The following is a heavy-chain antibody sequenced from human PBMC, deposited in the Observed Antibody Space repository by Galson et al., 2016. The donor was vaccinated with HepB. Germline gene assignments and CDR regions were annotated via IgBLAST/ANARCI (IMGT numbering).Heavy chain of an antibody. Sequence: SETLSLTCTVSGGSISNYYWSWIRQPPGKGLEWIGYIYYSGSTNYNPSLKSRVTISVDTSKNQFSLKLSSVTAADTAVYYCARRRNYYDSSGSYCDWFDPGGQGTLVTVSS. CDR2: IYYSGST. V-gene: IGHV4-59*08. D-gene: IGHD3-22*01. CDR1: GGSISNYY. CDR3: ARRRNYYDSSGSYCDWFDP. J-gene: IGHJ5*02.